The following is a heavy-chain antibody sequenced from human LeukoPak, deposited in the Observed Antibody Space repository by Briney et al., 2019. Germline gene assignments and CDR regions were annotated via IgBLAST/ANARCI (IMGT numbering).Heavy chain of an antibody. CDR3: AREGTDGSYYGFDY. Sequence: GASXKVSCKASGYTFTCYYMHWVRQAPGQGLEWMGWINPNSGGTNYAQKFQGRLTMTSDTSISTAYMELSRLRSDDTAVYYCAREGTDGSYYGFDYWGQGTLVTVSS. D-gene: IGHD1-26*01. CDR2: INPNSGGT. J-gene: IGHJ4*02. CDR1: GYTFTCYY. V-gene: IGHV1-2*02.